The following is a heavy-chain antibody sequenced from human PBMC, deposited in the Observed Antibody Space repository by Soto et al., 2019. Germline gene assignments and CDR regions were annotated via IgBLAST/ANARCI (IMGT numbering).Heavy chain of an antibody. D-gene: IGHD2-21*01. CDR2: INPYSGGA. CDR3: ARLMHYSHSGGSSHSGFDM. V-gene: IGHV1-2*02. J-gene: IGHJ3*02. Sequence: ASVKVSCKASGYTFTDYFIHWVRQAPGQGLDWIGWINPYSGGADLSQKFQGRVTMTRDTSISTAYMEVSSLRSDDTAVFYCARLMHYSHSGGSSHSGFDMWGQGTLVTVSS. CDR1: GYTFTDYF.